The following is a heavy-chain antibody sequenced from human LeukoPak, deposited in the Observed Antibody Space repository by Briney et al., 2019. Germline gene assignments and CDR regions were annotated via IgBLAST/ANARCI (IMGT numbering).Heavy chain of an antibody. D-gene: IGHD5-18*01. CDR1: GGSFSGYY. Sequence: PSGTLSLTCAVYGGSFSGYYWSWIRQPPGKGLEWIGEINHSGSTNYNPSLKSRVTISVDTSKNQFSLKLSSVTADDTAVYYCAIRRGYSYGYGPWGQGTLVTVSS. CDR3: AIRRGYSYGYGP. V-gene: IGHV4-34*01. J-gene: IGHJ4*02. CDR2: INHSGST.